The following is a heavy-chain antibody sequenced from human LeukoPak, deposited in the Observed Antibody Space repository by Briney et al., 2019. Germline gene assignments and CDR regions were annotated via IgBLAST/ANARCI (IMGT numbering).Heavy chain of an antibody. J-gene: IGHJ1*01. Sequence: PGGSLRLSYAASGFNFSTYAMHWVRQAPGKGLEYVSAISSNGINTYYANSVKGRFTISRDNSKNTLYLQMGSLRAEDMAVYYCVRVIQGINSSWYGSWGQGTLVTVSS. CDR3: VRVIQGINSSWYGS. V-gene: IGHV3-64*01. D-gene: IGHD6-13*01. CDR1: GFNFSTYA. CDR2: ISSNGINT.